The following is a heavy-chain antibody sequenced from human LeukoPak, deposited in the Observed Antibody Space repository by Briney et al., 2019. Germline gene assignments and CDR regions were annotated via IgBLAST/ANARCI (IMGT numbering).Heavy chain of an antibody. Sequence: PSETLSLTCTVSGGSISSYYWSWIRQPAGTALEWIGRIYTSGTITYNPSLKSRVTMSVDTSKNQFSLKLSSVTAADTAVYYCARDRYYYDSSGSIRFDYWGQGTLVTVSS. CDR2: IYTSGTI. CDR1: GGSISSYY. D-gene: IGHD3-22*01. V-gene: IGHV4-4*07. J-gene: IGHJ4*02. CDR3: ARDRYYYDSSGSIRFDY.